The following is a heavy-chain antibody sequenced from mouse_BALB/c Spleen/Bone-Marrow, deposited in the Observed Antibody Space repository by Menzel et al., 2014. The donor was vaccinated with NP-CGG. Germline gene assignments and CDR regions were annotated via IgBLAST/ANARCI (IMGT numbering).Heavy chain of an antibody. CDR1: GYTFTDHI. J-gene: IGHJ2*01. V-gene: IGHV1-11*01. Sequence: SGAELASPGASVTLSCKASGYTFTDHIMNWVKKRPGQGLEWIGRIYPVSGETNYNQKFMGKATFSVDRSSSAVYMVVNRLTYGGAAVNYCGRDYDGDYGGQGNAPTASS. D-gene: IGHD2-4*01. CDR2: IYPVSGET. CDR3: GRDYDGDY.